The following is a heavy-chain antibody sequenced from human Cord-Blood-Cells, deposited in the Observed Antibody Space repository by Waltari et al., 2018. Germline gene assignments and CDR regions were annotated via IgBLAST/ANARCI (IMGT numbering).Heavy chain of an antibody. Sequence: QVQLVQSGAEVKKPGSSVKVSCKASGGTFSSYAISWVRQAPGQGLEWMGGFIPIFGTANYAQKFQGRVTITADKSTSTAYMELSSLRSEDTAVYYCARGGYYGSGSYYNFAFDIWGQGTMVT. CDR2: FIPIFGTA. J-gene: IGHJ3*02. CDR1: GGTFSSYA. CDR3: ARGGYYGSGSYYNFAFDI. D-gene: IGHD3-10*01. V-gene: IGHV1-69*06.